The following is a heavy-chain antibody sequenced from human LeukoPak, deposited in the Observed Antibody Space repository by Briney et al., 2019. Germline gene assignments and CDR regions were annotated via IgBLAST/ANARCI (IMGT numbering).Heavy chain of an antibody. CDR3: ARIYIYHPYYYYGMDV. V-gene: IGHV1-69*13. Sequence: VASVKVSCKASGGTFSSYAISWVRQAPGQGLEWMGGIIPIFGTANYAQKFQGRVTITADESTSTAYMELSSLRSEDTAVYYCARIYIYHPYYYYGMDVWGQGTTVTVSS. CDR2: IIPIFGTA. J-gene: IGHJ6*02. CDR1: GGTFSSYA. D-gene: IGHD5-18*01.